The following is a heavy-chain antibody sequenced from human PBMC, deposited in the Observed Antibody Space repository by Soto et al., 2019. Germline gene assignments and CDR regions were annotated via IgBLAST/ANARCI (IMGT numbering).Heavy chain of an antibody. J-gene: IGHJ4*02. Sequence: QVQLQESGPGLVRPSETLSLICTVSGGSIDRYYWNWIRQSPGKGLDWIGYIYYTGATNYNPSLKSRAPISVGASKNHFSLKLTSVTAADTGVYCCASGFGEMANWGQGTLVTVSS. V-gene: IGHV4-59*01. D-gene: IGHD3-10*01. CDR1: GGSIDRYY. CDR2: IYYTGAT. CDR3: ASGFGEMAN.